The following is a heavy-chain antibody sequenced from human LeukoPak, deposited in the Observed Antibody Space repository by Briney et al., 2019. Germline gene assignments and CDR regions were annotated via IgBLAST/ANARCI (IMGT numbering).Heavy chain of an antibody. J-gene: IGHJ6*02. D-gene: IGHD3-10*01. CDR3: ARVWWFGELLYGYYYGMDV. CDR2: INHSGST. CDR1: GGSFSGYY. Sequence: SETLSLTCAVYGGSFSGYYWSWIRQPPGKGLEWIGEINHSGSTNYNPSLKSRVTISVDTSKNQFSLKLSSVTAADTAVYYCARVWWFGELLYGYYYGMDVWGQGTTVTVSS. V-gene: IGHV4-34*01.